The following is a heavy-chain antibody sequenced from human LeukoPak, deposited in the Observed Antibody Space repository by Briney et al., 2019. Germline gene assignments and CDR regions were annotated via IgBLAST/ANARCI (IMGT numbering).Heavy chain of an antibody. D-gene: IGHD5-12*01. CDR2: INHSGST. J-gene: IGHJ4*02. Sequence: SETLSLTCAVYGGSFSGYYWSWIRQPPGKGLEWIGEINHSGSTNYNPSLKSRVTISVDTSKNQFSLKLSSVTAADTAVYYCARGRVATIVGHYYFDYWGQGTLVTVSS. V-gene: IGHV4-34*01. CDR3: ARGRVATIVGHYYFDY. CDR1: GGSFSGYY.